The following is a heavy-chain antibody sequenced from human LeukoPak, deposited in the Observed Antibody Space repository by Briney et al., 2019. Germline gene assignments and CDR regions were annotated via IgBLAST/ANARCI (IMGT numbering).Heavy chain of an antibody. CDR3: ARDWGYSSRWYSPHLDY. Sequence: PGGSLRLSCAASGFTFSSYTMQWVRQAPGKGLEWVAVVSSDGGDEYYADSVKGRFTISRDNSKSTLYLQLNSLRTDDTAVYYCARDWGYSSRWYSPHLDYWGQGTLVTVSS. V-gene: IGHV3-30-3*01. D-gene: IGHD6-13*01. CDR1: GFTFSSYT. CDR2: VSSDGGDE. J-gene: IGHJ4*02.